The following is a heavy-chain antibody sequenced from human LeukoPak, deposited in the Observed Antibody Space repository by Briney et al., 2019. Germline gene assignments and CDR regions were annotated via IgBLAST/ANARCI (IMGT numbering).Heavy chain of an antibody. CDR1: GESFSAYF. V-gene: IGHV4-34*01. D-gene: IGHD6-13*01. J-gene: IGHJ4*03. CDR3: ASRSLTLAAARCFDA. Sequence: SETLSLTCAVHGESFSAYFWSWIRQVRGKGLAWIGEIDHRGSTNYNPSLKSRGTISVDTSKNHFSLSLTSVTAADTATYYCASRSLTLAAARCFDAWGQGTVVTVAS. CDR2: IDHRGST.